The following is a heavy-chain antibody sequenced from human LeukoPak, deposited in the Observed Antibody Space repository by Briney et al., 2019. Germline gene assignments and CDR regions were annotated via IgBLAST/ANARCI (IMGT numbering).Heavy chain of an antibody. D-gene: IGHD3-10*01. CDR1: GFTFSSYG. CDR3: ARVNAYGPVDV. CDR2: IWYDGSNK. Sequence: EAGRSLRLSCAASGFTFSSYGMHWVRQAPGKGLEWVAVIWYDGSNKYYADSVKGRFTISRDNSKNTLYLQMNSLRAEDTAVYYCARVNAYGPVDVWGKGTAVTVSS. J-gene: IGHJ6*04. V-gene: IGHV3-33*01.